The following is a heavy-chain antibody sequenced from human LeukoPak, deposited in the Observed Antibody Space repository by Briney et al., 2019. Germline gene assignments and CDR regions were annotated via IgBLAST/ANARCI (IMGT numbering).Heavy chain of an antibody. V-gene: IGHV1-2*06. CDR2: INPSSGGT. Sequence: ASVKVSCKASGYTFTGYYMHWVRQAPGQGLEWMGRINPSSGGTNYAQKFQGRVTMTRDTSISTAYMELSRLRSDDTAVYYCATLYYYDSSGYPFDYWGQGTLVTVSS. CDR3: ATLYYYDSSGYPFDY. J-gene: IGHJ4*02. CDR1: GYTFTGYY. D-gene: IGHD3-22*01.